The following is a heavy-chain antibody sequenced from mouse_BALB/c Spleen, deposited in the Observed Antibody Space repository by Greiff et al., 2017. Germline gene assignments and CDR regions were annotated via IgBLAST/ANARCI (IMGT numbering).Heavy chain of an antibody. CDR2: INPYNDGT. V-gene: IGHV1-14*01. CDR3: TRGLLRLLYYFDY. J-gene: IGHJ2*01. CDR1: GYTFTSYV. Sequence: VQLQQSGPELVKPGASVKMSCKASGYTFTSYVMHWVKQKPGQGLEWIGYINPYNDGTKYNEKFKGKATLTSDKSSSTAYMELSSLTSEDSAVYYCTRGLLRLLYYFDYWGQGTTLTVSS. D-gene: IGHD1-2*01.